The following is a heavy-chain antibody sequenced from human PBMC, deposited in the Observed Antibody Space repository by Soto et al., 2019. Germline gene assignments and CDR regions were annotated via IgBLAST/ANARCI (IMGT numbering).Heavy chain of an antibody. CDR3: AAGSSVYYGYFDL. CDR1: GFSFSTYS. J-gene: IGHJ2*01. D-gene: IGHD3-10*01. Sequence: EVQLVESGGGLVEPGGSLRLSCAASGFSFSTYSMTWVRQAPGKGLEWVSSISSTSSYIYHADSVKGRFTISRDNAENALSLQMNSLRAEDTAVYYCAAGSSVYYGYFDLWGRGTLVTVSS. V-gene: IGHV3-21*01. CDR2: ISSTSSYI.